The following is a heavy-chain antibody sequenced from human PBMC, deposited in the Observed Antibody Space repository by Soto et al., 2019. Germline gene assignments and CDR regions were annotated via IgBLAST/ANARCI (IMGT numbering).Heavy chain of an antibody. CDR3: ASINSGYGGDFDY. J-gene: IGHJ4*02. Sequence: HGESLKISCKGSGYSFTSYWIGWVRQMPGKGLEWMGIIYRGDSDTRYSPSFQGQVTISADKSISTAYLQWSSLKASDTAMYYCASINSGYGGDFDYWGQGTLVTVSS. CDR1: GYSFTSYW. V-gene: IGHV5-51*01. D-gene: IGHD5-12*01. CDR2: IYRGDSDT.